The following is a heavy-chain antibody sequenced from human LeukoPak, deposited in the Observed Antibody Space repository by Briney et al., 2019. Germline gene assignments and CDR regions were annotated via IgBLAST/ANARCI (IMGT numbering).Heavy chain of an antibody. J-gene: IGHJ6*03. CDR1: GFTFSSYE. CDR2: ISSSGSTI. Sequence: HPGGSLRLSCAASGFTFSSYEMNWVRQAPGKGLEWVSYISSSGSTIYYADSVKGRFTISRDNAKNSLYLQMSSLRAEDTAVYYCTAQLKQYYDILTGYPYYYMDVWGKGTTVTVSS. CDR3: TAQLKQYYDILTGYPYYYMDV. V-gene: IGHV3-48*03. D-gene: IGHD3-9*01.